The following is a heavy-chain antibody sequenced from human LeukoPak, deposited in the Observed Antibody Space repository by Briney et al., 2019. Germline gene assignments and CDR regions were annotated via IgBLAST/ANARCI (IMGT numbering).Heavy chain of an antibody. CDR2: IKQEGSEK. CDR3: ARGGSRYDN. Sequence: GGSLRLSCAASGFTFSSNWMSWVRQAPGKGLEWVANIKQEGSEKYYVDSVKGRFSISRDNAKNSLYLQMNSLRAEDTAVYYCARGGSRYDNWGQGTLVTVST. D-gene: IGHD3-22*01. J-gene: IGHJ4*02. CDR1: GFTFSSNW. V-gene: IGHV3-7*01.